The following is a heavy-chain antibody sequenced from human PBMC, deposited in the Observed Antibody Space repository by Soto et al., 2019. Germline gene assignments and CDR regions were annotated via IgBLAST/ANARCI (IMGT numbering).Heavy chain of an antibody. D-gene: IGHD3-9*01. CDR1: GGSISSYY. CDR3: ARLLHDNRGYYYFDY. CDR2: IYYSGST. J-gene: IGHJ4*01. Sequence: PSETLSLTCTVSGGSISSYYWSWIRQPPGKGLEWIGYIYYSGSTNYNPSLKSRVTMSIDTSKNQFSLKMSSVTAADTAVYYCARLLHDNRGYYYFDYWGRGTLVTVSS. V-gene: IGHV4-59*08.